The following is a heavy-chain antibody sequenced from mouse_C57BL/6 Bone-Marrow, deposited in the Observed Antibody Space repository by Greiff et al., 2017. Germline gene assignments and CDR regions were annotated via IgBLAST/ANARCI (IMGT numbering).Heavy chain of an antibody. CDR1: GYTFTSYW. J-gene: IGHJ1*03. D-gene: IGHD1-1*02. CDR3: SIWAFWGGCSHWYFDV. Sequence: QVQLQQPGAELVMPGASVKLSCKASGYTFTSYWMHWVKQRPGQGLEWIGEIDPSDSYTNYKQKFKGKSTLTVDKSSSTAYMQLSSLTSEDSAVYYWSIWAFWGGCSHWYFDVWGTGTTVTVSS. V-gene: IGHV1-69*01. CDR2: IDPSDSYT.